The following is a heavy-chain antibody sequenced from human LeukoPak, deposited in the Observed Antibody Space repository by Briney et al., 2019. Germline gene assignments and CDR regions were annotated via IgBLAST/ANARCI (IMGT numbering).Heavy chain of an antibody. J-gene: IGHJ4*02. D-gene: IGHD4/OR15-4a*01. CDR1: GYTFTDHY. CDR2: IIPSNGGT. CDR3: ARDVHDYGAPGY. Sequence: ASVKVSCKASGYTFTDHYMHWVRQAPGQGLEWMGWIIPSNGGTNYAQKFQGRVTITRDTSISTAYMELSGLRSDDTAVYYCARDVHDYGAPGYSGQGTLVTVSS. V-gene: IGHV1-2*02.